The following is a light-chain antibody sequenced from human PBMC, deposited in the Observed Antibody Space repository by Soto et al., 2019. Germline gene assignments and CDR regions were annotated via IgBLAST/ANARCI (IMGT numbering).Light chain of an antibody. J-gene: IGLJ3*02. Sequence: QSVLTQPPSVSGAPGQRVTISCTGTTSNIGARYVVHWYQQVPGTAPKLLIYSNNQRPSGVPDRFSGSKSGTSASLAISGLQSEDEADYYCAAWDDSLNGWVFGGGTKVTVL. CDR2: SNN. V-gene: IGLV1-44*01. CDR1: TSNIGARYV. CDR3: AAWDDSLNGWV.